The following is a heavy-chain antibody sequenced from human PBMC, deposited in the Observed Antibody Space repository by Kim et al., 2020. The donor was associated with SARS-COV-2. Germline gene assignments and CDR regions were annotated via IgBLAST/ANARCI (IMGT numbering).Heavy chain of an antibody. Sequence: ASVKVSCKASGYTFTSYAMHWVRQAPGQRLEWMGWINAGNGNTKYSQKFQGRVTITRDTSASTAYMELSSLRSEDTAVYYCARDVYCSSTSCRDYYYYGMDVWGQGTTVTVSS. CDR2: INAGNGNT. CDR1: GYTFTSYA. D-gene: IGHD2-2*01. CDR3: ARDVYCSSTSCRDYYYYGMDV. V-gene: IGHV1-3*01. J-gene: IGHJ6*02.